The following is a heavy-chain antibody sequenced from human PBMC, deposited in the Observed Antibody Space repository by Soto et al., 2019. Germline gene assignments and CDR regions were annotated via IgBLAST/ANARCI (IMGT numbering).Heavy chain of an antibody. V-gene: IGHV4-39*01. Sequence: ETLSLTCTVSGGSITSNAYYWGWVRQPPGKGLEWIVSKLYSGSTYYSPSLKSRVTISVDTSKNQFSLKLGSVTAADTAVYYCARHHDYVWGTYRWALDYWGQGTLVTVSS. CDR3: ARHHDYVWGTYRWALDY. D-gene: IGHD3-16*02. J-gene: IGHJ4*02. CDR1: GGSITSNAYY. CDR2: KLYSGST.